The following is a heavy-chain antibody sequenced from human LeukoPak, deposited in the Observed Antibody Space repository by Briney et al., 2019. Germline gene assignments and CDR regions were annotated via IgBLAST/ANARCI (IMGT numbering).Heavy chain of an antibody. CDR1: GFSLSTSGVG. J-gene: IGHJ6*02. CDR2: IYWDDDK. D-gene: IGHD3-22*01. CDR3: AHAYYYDSSGPILSYYYGMDV. Sequence: SGPTLVNPTQTLTLTCTFSGFSLSTSGVGVGWIRQPPGKALEWLALIYWDDDKRYSPSLKSRLTITKDTSKNQVVLTMTNMDPVDTATYYCAHAYYYDSSGPILSYYYGMDVWAKGPRSPSP. V-gene: IGHV2-5*02.